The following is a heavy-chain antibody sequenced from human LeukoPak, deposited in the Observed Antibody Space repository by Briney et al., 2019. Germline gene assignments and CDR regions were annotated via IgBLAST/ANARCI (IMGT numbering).Heavy chain of an antibody. V-gene: IGHV3-7*01. D-gene: IGHD5-12*01. J-gene: IGHJ4*02. Sequence: GGSLRLSCAASGFTVSSNYMSWVRQAPGKGLEWVANIKQDGSEKYYVDSVKGRFTISRDNAKNSLYLQMNSLRAEDTAVYYCARDRGYSGGYFDYWGQGTLVTVSS. CDR2: IKQDGSEK. CDR1: GFTVSSNY. CDR3: ARDRGYSGGYFDY.